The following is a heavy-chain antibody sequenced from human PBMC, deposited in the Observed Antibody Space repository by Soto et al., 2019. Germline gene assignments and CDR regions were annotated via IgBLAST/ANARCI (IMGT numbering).Heavy chain of an antibody. CDR1: GFTFSSYG. D-gene: IGHD2-15*01. V-gene: IGHV3-33*01. CDR2: IWYDGSNK. J-gene: IGHJ4*02. Sequence: PGGSLRLSCAASGFTFSSYGMHWVRQAPGKGLEWVAVIWYDGSNKYYADSVKGRFTISRDNSKNTLYLQMNSLRAEDTAVYYCARDPEYCIGGSCYSTSWGYYFDYWGQGTLVTVSS. CDR3: ARDPEYCIGGSCYSTSWGYYFDY.